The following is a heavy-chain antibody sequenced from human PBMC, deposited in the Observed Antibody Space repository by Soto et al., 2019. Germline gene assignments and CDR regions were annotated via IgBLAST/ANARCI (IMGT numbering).Heavy chain of an antibody. CDR3: AKIDYGDYRVTTLAAGGDY. J-gene: IGHJ4*02. CDR1: GFTFSSYG. D-gene: IGHD4-17*01. V-gene: IGHV3-30*18. Sequence: QPGGSLRLSCAASGFTFSSYGMHWVRQAPGKGLEWVAVISYDGSNKYCADSVKGRFTISRDNSKNTLYLQMNSLRAEDTAVYYCAKIDYGDYRVTTLAAGGDYWGQGTLVTVSS. CDR2: ISYDGSNK.